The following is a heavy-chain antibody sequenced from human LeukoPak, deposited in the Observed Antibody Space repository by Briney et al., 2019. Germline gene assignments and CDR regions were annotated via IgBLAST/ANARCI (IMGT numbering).Heavy chain of an antibody. CDR1: GGSISSYY. CDR3: ARVEDSGYDYRGWFDP. J-gene: IGHJ5*02. Sequence: SETLSLTCTVSGGSISSYYWGWIRQPPGKGLECIGTIYYTGNTNYNPSLKSRVSISVDTSNNHFSLTLSSVTAADTAVYYCARVEDSGYDYRGWFDPRGQGTLVTVSS. CDR2: IYYTGNT. V-gene: IGHV4-39*07. D-gene: IGHD5-12*01.